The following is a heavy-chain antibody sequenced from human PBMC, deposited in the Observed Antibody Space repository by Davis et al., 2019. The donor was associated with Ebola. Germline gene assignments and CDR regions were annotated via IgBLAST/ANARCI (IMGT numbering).Heavy chain of an antibody. CDR1: GGTFSSYA. CDR3: ARVFVALTPFDY. Sequence: SVKVSCKASGGTFSSYAISWVRQAPGQGLEWMGRIIPILGIANYAQKFQGRVTITADKSTSTAYMELRSLRSDDTAVYYCARVFVALTPFDYWGQGTLVTVSS. CDR2: IIPILGIA. D-gene: IGHD4-23*01. V-gene: IGHV1-69*04. J-gene: IGHJ4*02.